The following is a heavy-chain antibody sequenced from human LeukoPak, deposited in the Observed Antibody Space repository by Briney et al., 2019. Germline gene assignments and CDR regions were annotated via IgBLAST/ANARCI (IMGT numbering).Heavy chain of an antibody. Sequence: YYADSVKGRFTISRDNAKNSLYLQMSSLTPEDTAVYYCARNYDVLTGYPYYFDHWGQGILVTVSS. CDR3: ARNYDVLTGYPYYFDH. J-gene: IGHJ4*02. D-gene: IGHD3-9*01. V-gene: IGHV3-21*01.